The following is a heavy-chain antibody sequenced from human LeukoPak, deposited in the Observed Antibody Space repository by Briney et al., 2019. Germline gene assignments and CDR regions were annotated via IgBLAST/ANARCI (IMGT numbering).Heavy chain of an antibody. V-gene: IGHV1-2*02. CDR3: ARNKGYGDYVADY. D-gene: IGHD4-17*01. CDR1: GYTFTGYN. Sequence: GASVKVSCKASGYTFTGYNLHWVRQAPGQGLEWMGWINPNTGGTNYAQKLQARVTMTRDTSISTAYMELSSLRSDDTAVYYCARNKGYGDYVADYWGQGTLVTVSS. CDR2: INPNTGGT. J-gene: IGHJ4*02.